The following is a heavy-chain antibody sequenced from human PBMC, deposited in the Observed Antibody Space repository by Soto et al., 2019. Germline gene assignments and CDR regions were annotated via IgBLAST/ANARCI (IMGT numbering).Heavy chain of an antibody. J-gene: IGHJ3*02. CDR1: GYTFTGYY. V-gene: IGHV1-2*04. Sequence: GASVKVSCKASGYTFTGYYMHWVRQAPGQGLEWMGWINPNSGGTNYAQKFQGWVTMTRDTSISTAYMELSRLRSDDTAVYYCATNHDVLNISGWSTYAFDIWCQGTLVTVSS. CDR3: ATNHDVLNISGWSTYAFDI. D-gene: IGHD6-19*01. CDR2: INPNSGGT.